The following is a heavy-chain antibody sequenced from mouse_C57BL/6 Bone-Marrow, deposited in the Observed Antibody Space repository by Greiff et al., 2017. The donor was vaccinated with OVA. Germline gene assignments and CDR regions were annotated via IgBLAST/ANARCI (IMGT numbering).Heavy chain of an antibody. Sequence: QVHVKQPGAELVKPGASVKVSCKASGYTFTSYWMHWVKQRPGQGLEWIGRIHPSDSDTNYNQKFKGKATLTVDKSSSTAYMQLSSLTSEDSAVYYCAKFFYYYGSPDYWGQGTTLTVSS. J-gene: IGHJ2*01. CDR2: IHPSDSDT. CDR1: GYTFTSYW. V-gene: IGHV1-74*01. D-gene: IGHD1-1*01. CDR3: AKFFYYYGSPDY.